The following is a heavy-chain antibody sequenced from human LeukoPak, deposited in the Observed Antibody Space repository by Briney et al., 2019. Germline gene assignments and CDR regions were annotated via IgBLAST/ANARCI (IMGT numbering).Heavy chain of an antibody. CDR1: GFTVSSNY. D-gene: IGHD3-3*01. J-gene: IGHJ6*03. V-gene: IGHV3-66*02. CDR3: ARDGHYDFWSGRYYYYYYMDV. Sequence: GGSLRLSCAASGFTVSSNYMGWVRQAPGKGLEWVSVIYSGGSTYYADSVKGRFTISRDNSKNTLYLQMNSLRAEDTAVYYCARDGHYDFWSGRYYYYYYMDVWGKGTTVTVSS. CDR2: IYSGGST.